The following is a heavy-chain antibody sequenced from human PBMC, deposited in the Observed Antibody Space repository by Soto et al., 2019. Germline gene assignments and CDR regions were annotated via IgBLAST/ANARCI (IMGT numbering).Heavy chain of an antibody. CDR1: GGSISRGGYY. J-gene: IGHJ5*02. CDR2: IYYSGST. D-gene: IGHD2-2*01. V-gene: IGHV4-31*03. Sequence: SETLSLTCTVSGGSISRGGYYWSWIRQHPGKGLEWIGYIYYSGSTYYNPSLKSRVTISVDTSKNQFSLKLSSVTAADTAVYYCAREVVVPAAIGGSEFDPWGQGTLVTVSS. CDR3: AREVVVPAAIGGSEFDP.